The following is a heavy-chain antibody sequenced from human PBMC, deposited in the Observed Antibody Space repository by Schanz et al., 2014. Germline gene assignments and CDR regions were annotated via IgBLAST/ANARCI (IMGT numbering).Heavy chain of an antibody. V-gene: IGHV3-21*04. Sequence: EVQLVESGGGLIQPGGSLRLSCAASGFGFSSYSMNWVRQAPGKGLEWVSFINTGSNYINYADSVKGRFTISRDNTKNSLFLQRNSLRADDTAVYYCARNRGSGGQNWYFDLWGRGTLVTVSS. D-gene: IGHD1-26*01. CDR2: INTGSNYI. CDR1: GFGFSSYS. J-gene: IGHJ2*01. CDR3: ARNRGSGGQNWYFDL.